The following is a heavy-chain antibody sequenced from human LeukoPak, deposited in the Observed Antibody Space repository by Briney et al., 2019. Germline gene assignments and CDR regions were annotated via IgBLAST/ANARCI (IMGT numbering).Heavy chain of an antibody. V-gene: IGHV3-23*01. Sequence: GGSLRLSCAASGSTFNSYAMNWVRQAPGKGLEWVSTITGSGSNTYYADSVKGQFTVSRDNSKNTLYLQMNSLSAEDTATYYCAKALPRSEGYTHGYFDYWGQGTLVTVSS. J-gene: IGHJ4*02. CDR3: AKALPRSEGYTHGYFDY. D-gene: IGHD3-22*01. CDR2: ITGSGSNT. CDR1: GSTFNSYA.